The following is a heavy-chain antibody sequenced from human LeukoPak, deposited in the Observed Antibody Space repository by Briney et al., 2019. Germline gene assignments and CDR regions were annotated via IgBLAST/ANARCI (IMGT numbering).Heavy chain of an antibody. Sequence: ASETLSLTCAVYSGSFSGYYWSWIRQLPGKGLEWIGEINHSGSTNYNPSLKSRVTISVDTSKNQFSLKLSSVTAADTAVYYCAREYSSSSGWFDPWGQGTLVTVSS. CDR1: SGSFSGYY. CDR3: AREYSSSSGWFDP. V-gene: IGHV4-34*01. D-gene: IGHD6-6*01. CDR2: INHSGST. J-gene: IGHJ5*02.